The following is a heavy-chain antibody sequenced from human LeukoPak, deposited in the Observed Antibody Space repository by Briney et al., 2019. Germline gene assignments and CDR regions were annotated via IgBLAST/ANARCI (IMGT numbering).Heavy chain of an antibody. Sequence: ASVKVSCKASGYTFTSYYMHWVRQAPGQGLEWMGIINPSGGSTSYAQKFQGRVTMTRDTSTSTIYMELSSLRSEDTAVYYCARTGTDTAMVTVWGQGTLVTVSS. V-gene: IGHV1-46*01. CDR3: ARTGTDTAMVTV. CDR1: GYTFTSYY. J-gene: IGHJ4*02. CDR2: INPSGGST. D-gene: IGHD5-18*01.